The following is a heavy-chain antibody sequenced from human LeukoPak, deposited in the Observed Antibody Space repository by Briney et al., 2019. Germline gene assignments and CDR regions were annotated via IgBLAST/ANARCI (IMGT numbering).Heavy chain of an antibody. D-gene: IGHD2-15*01. J-gene: IGHJ5*02. Sequence: GPTPVNPTQTLTLNCTFSGFSLSTSGVGVAWIPQPPGKALEWLALIYWNDDKHYSPSLRSRLTINKDTSKNQVVLTMTNMDPVDTATYFCARDRMGIGFDPWGQGTLVTVSS. CDR3: ARDRMGIGFDP. CDR1: GFSLSTSGVG. CDR2: IYWNDDK. V-gene: IGHV2-5*01.